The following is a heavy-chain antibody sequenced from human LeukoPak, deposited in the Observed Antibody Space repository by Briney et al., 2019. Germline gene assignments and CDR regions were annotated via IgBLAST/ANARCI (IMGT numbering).Heavy chain of an antibody. D-gene: IGHD3-22*01. CDR3: AHDSSGNFDY. J-gene: IGHJ4*02. Sequence: PSETLSLTCTVSGGSISSSDYYWGWIRQPPGKGLEWIGSFYYSESTYYSPSLKSRVTISVDTSKNQFSLKLSSVTAADTAVYYCAHDSSGNFDYWGQGTLVTVSS. CDR2: FYYSEST. CDR1: GGSISSSDYY. V-gene: IGHV4-39*01.